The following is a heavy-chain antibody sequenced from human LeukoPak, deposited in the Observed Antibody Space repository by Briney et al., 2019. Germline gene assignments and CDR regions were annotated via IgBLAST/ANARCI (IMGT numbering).Heavy chain of an antibody. V-gene: IGHV3-30-3*01. CDR3: ARESSSSEYYYYGMDV. CDR2: ISYDGSNK. Sequence: PGRSLRLSCAASGFTFSSYAMHWVRQAPGKGLEWVAVISYDGSNKYYADSVKSRFTISRDNSKNTLYLQMNSLRAEDTAVYYCARESSSSEYYYYGMDVWGQGTTVTVSS. CDR1: GFTFSSYA. D-gene: IGHD6-6*01. J-gene: IGHJ6*02.